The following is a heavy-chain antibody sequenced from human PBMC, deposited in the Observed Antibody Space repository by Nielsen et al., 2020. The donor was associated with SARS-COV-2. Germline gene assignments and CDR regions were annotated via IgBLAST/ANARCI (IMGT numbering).Heavy chain of an antibody. J-gene: IGHJ4*02. CDR3: TSDFWSGYLLPFDY. Sequence: GESLKISCAASGFPFSSYEMNRVRQAPGKGLVWVSRINSDGSSTSYADSVKGRFTISRDNAKNTLYLQMNSLRAEDSAVYYCTSDFWSGYLLPFDYWGQGTLVTVSS. D-gene: IGHD3-3*01. V-gene: IGHV3-74*01. CDR2: INSDGSST. CDR1: GFPFSSYE.